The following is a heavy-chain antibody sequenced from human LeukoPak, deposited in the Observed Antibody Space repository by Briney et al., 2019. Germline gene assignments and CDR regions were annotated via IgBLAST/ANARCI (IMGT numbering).Heavy chain of an antibody. Sequence: GRSLRLSCAASGFTFSSYGMHWVRQAPGKGLEWVAVIWYDGSNKYYADSVKGRFTISRDNSKNTLYLQMNSLRAEDTAVYYCARDVGSGEYYSDYWGQGTLVTVYS. J-gene: IGHJ4*02. V-gene: IGHV3-33*01. CDR2: IWYDGSNK. CDR3: ARDVGSGEYYSDY. D-gene: IGHD2-15*01. CDR1: GFTFSSYG.